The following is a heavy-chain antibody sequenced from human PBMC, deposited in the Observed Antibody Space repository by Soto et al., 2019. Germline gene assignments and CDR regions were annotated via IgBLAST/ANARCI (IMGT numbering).Heavy chain of an antibody. V-gene: IGHV3-74*01. CDR1: GCTFSGSW. D-gene: IGHD3-10*01. Sequence: EVQLVESGGGLVQPGGSLRLSCAASGCTFSGSWMHWVRQAPGKGLVWVSRINGDWSGTSYADFVKGRFTISRDDAKNTLFLQMNCLRAEDKAIYYCARGIFGSGTANDYWGQGTLVTVSS. CDR2: INGDWSGT. J-gene: IGHJ4*02. CDR3: ARGIFGSGTANDY.